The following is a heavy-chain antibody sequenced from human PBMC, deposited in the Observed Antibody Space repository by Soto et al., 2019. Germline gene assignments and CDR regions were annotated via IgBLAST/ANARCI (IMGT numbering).Heavy chain of an antibody. CDR1: GFTFSSYG. V-gene: IGHV3-30*18. CDR2: ISYDGSNK. J-gene: IGHJ4*02. CDR3: AKPAGRAATLDY. D-gene: IGHD6-13*01. Sequence: QVQLVESGGVVVQPGRSLRLSCAASGFTFSSYGMHWVRQAPGKGVEWVAVISYDGSNKYYADSVKGRFTNSRDNSKNPLEMEMNSLRAEDTAVYYCAKPAGRAATLDYWGQGTLVTGSS.